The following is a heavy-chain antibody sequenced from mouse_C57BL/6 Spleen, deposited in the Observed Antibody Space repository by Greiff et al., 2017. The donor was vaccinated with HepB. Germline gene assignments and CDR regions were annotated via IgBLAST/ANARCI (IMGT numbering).Heavy chain of an antibody. CDR2: IDPSDSET. J-gene: IGHJ2*01. V-gene: IGHV1-52*01. D-gene: IGHD3-2*02. Sequence: QVQLQQPGAELVRPGSSVKLSCKASGYTFTSYWMHWVKQRPIQGLEWIGNIDPSDSETHYNQKFKDKATLTVDKSSSTAYMPLSSLTSEDSAVYYGARPVRSCYENFYFDYWGQGTTLTVSS. CDR1: GYTFTSYW. CDR3: ARPVRSCYENFYFDY.